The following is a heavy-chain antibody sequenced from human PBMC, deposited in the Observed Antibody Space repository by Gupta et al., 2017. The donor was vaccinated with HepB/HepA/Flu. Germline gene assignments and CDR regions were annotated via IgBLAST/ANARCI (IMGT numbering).Heavy chain of an antibody. CDR3: AKHRYTFGPLDY. CDR1: GFTFSPYG. J-gene: IGHJ4*02. Sequence: EMQLLESGGGLVKPGESLRLSCEASGFTFSPYGMSWVRQAPGKGLVWVSAISGDGKTPYYTDFVKGRFTISIATNTLYLQMNSLAXEXTAIYYXAKHRYTFGPLDYWGQGILVTVSS. D-gene: IGHD5-24*01. CDR2: ISGDGKTP. V-gene: IGHV3-23*01.